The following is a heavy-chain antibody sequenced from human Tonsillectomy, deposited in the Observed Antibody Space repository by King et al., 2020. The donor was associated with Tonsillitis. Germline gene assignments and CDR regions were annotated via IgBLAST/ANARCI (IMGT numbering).Heavy chain of an antibody. Sequence: VQLVESGGGVVQPGRSLRLSCAASGFTFSNYAMHWVRQAPGKGLEWVAVISYDGRNEYYADFVKGRFTISRDKSKNTLYLQMNSLRAEDTAVYYCARDSDYGDYGFDYWGQGTLVTVSS. CDR3: ARDSDYGDYGFDY. CDR2: ISYDGRNE. J-gene: IGHJ4*02. V-gene: IGHV3-30*04. CDR1: GFTFSNYA. D-gene: IGHD4-17*01.